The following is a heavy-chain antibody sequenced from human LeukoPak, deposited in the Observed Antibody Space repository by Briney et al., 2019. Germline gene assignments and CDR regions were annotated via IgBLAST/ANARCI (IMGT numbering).Heavy chain of an antibody. D-gene: IGHD2-15*01. V-gene: IGHV1-46*01. J-gene: IGHJ4*02. CDR2: INPSGGST. CDR3: ARYHCSGGSCYSLHFDY. Sequence: ASVKVSCKASGYTFTSYYTHWVRQAPGQGLEWMGIINPSGGSTSYAQKFQGRVTMTRDTSTSTVYMELSSLRSEDTAVYYCARYHCSGGSCYSLHFDYWGQGTLVTVSS. CDR1: GYTFTSYY.